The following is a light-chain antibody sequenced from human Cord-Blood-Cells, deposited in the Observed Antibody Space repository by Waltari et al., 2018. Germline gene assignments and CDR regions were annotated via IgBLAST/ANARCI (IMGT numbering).Light chain of an antibody. Sequence: QSALTQPPLASGSPGQSVTISCTGTSSDVGGYNYVSWYQQQPAKAPKLIIYEVSKRPSGVPVRFSGSNSGHTAALTVSGLQSEDEADYYCSSYAGSNNWVFGGGTKLTVL. CDR3: SSYAGSNNWV. CDR1: SSDVGGYNY. J-gene: IGLJ3*02. V-gene: IGLV2-8*01. CDR2: EVS.